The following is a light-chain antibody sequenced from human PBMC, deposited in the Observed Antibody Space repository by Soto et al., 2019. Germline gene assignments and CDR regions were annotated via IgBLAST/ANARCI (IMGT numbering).Light chain of an antibody. CDR1: QAISSY. Sequence: DIQLTQSPSFLSASVGDRVTIACRASQAISSYLAWYQQKPGKAPKLLIYGASTLQSGVPSRFSGSGSGTEFTLTIGSLQPEDFAAYSCQQFNSYPLTFGGGTKVEIK. J-gene: IGKJ4*01. CDR3: QQFNSYPLT. CDR2: GAS. V-gene: IGKV1-9*01.